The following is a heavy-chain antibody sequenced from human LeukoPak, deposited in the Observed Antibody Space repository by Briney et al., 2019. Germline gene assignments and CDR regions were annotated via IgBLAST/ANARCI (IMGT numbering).Heavy chain of an antibody. CDR1: GGTFSSYA. D-gene: IGHD6-6*01. Sequence: ASVKVSCKASGGTFSSYAISWVRQAPGQGLEWMGGIIPIFGTANYAQKFQGRVTITTDESTSTAYMELSSLRSEDTAVYYCARGATEYSSSSCGYWGQGTLVTVSS. V-gene: IGHV1-69*05. CDR2: IIPIFGTA. J-gene: IGHJ4*02. CDR3: ARGATEYSSSSCGY.